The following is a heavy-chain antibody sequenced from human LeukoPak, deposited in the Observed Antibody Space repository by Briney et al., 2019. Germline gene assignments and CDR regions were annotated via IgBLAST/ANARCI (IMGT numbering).Heavy chain of an antibody. D-gene: IGHD6-13*01. Sequence: ASVKVSCKASGYTFTGYYMHWVRQAPGQGLEWMGIINPSGGSTSYAQKFQGRVTMTRDMSTSTVYMELSSLRSEDTAVYYCARGRGIAAAGTLYWRHYFDYWGQGTLVTVSS. CDR2: INPSGGST. J-gene: IGHJ4*02. CDR1: GYTFTGYY. CDR3: ARGRGIAAAGTLYWRHYFDY. V-gene: IGHV1-46*01.